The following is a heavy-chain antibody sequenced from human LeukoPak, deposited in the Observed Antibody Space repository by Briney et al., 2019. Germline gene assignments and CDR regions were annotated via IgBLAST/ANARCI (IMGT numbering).Heavy chain of an antibody. CDR1: GFTFDDYA. D-gene: IGHD3-10*01. J-gene: IGHJ4*02. CDR2: ISWNSGSI. V-gene: IGHV3-9*01. CDR3: AKARGSGSYRPIDFDY. Sequence: PGGSLRLSCAASGFTFDDYAMHWVRQAPGKGLEWVSGISWNSGSIDYADSVKGRFTISRDSAKNSLYLQMNSLRAEDTALYYCAKARGSGSYRPIDFDYWGQGTLVTVSS.